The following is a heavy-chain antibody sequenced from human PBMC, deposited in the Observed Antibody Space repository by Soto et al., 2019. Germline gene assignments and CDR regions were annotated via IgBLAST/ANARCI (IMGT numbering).Heavy chain of an antibody. J-gene: IGHJ4*02. V-gene: IGHV1-46*01. Sequence: ASVKVSCKASGYTFTHYYIHWVRQAPGQGLEWMGIINPNGGITTYAQKFRAGFSMTRDTSTSTVYLELSSLRSEDSAVCYCATSVSSAMAFDYWGQGTLVTVSS. CDR1: GYTFTHYY. CDR3: ATSVSSAMAFDY. D-gene: IGHD5-18*01. CDR2: INPNGGIT.